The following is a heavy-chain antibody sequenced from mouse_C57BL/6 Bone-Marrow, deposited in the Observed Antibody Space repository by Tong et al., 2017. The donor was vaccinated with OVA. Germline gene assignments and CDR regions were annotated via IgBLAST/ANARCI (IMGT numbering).Heavy chain of an antibody. CDR2: ITHSGET. CDR3: AGDRSVITTWFAY. D-gene: IGHD2-4*01. V-gene: IGHV12-3*02. J-gene: IGHJ3*01. CDR1: GFPITSGYY. Sequence: MQLQESGPGLVKPSQSLFLACSITGFPITSGYYWIWIRQSPGKPLEWMGYITHSGETFYNPSLQSPISITRETSKNQFFRQLNSVTTEDTAMYYCAGDRSVITTWFAYWGQGTLVTVSA.